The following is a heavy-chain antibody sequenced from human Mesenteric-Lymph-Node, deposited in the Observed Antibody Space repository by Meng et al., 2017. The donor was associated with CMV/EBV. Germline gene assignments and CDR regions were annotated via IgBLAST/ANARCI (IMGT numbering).Heavy chain of an antibody. Sequence: GESLKISCAASGFTVSSNYMSWVRQAPGKGLEWVSVIYSGGSTYYADSVKGRFTISRDNAKNSLYLQMNSLRAEDTAVYYCARDRSLLTGYYYGMDVWGQGTTVTVSS. V-gene: IGHV3-66*01. CDR1: GFTVSSNY. J-gene: IGHJ6*02. CDR3: ARDRSLLTGYYYGMDV. CDR2: IYSGGST. D-gene: IGHD3-9*01.